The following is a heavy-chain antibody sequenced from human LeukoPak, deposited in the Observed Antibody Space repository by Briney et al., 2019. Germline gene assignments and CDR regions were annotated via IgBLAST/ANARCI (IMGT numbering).Heavy chain of an antibody. Sequence: ETLSLTCTVSGGSISSYYWSWIRQPPGKGLEWVSAISGSGGSTYYADSVKGRFTISRDNSKNTLCLQMNRLRAEDTAVYYCAKGISGWGQGTLVTVSS. CDR2: ISGSGGST. J-gene: IGHJ4*02. CDR1: GGSISSYY. V-gene: IGHV3-23*01. D-gene: IGHD1-26*01. CDR3: AKGISG.